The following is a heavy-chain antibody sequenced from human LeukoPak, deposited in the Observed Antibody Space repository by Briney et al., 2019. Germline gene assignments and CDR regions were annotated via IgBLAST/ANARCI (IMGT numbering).Heavy chain of an antibody. CDR2: IWYDGSNK. CDR1: GFTFSSYG. J-gene: IGHJ4*02. CDR3: ARGSEYYDFWSGYYYFDY. D-gene: IGHD3-3*01. V-gene: IGHV3-33*01. Sequence: GGSLRLSCAASGFTFSSYGMHWVRQAPGKGLEWVAVIWYDGSNKYYADSVKGRLTISRDNSKNTLYLQMNSLRAEDTAVYYCARGSEYYDFWSGYYYFDYWGQGTLVTVSS.